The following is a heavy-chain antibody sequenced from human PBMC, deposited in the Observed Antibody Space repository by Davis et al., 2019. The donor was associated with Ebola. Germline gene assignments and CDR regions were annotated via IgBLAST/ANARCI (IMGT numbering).Heavy chain of an antibody. V-gene: IGHV7-4-1*02. CDR1: GYTFTSYA. Sequence: AASVKVSCKASGYTFTSYAMHWVRQAPGQGLEWMGWINTKTGNPTYAQGFTRRFVFSLDTSVSTAYLQISSLQAEDTAIYYCAREYYDSSGYYWFDPWGQGTLVTVSS. CDR2: INTKTGNP. D-gene: IGHD3-22*01. CDR3: AREYYDSSGYYWFDP. J-gene: IGHJ5*02.